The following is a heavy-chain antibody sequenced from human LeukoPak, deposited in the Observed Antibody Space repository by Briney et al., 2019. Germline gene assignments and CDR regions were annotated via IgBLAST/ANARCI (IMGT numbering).Heavy chain of an antibody. CDR1: GGTFNTSA. V-gene: IGHV1-69*13. D-gene: IGHD3-22*01. CDR3: ASGGFYYYDSSGYSIEYFQH. Sequence: GASVKVSCKASGGTFNTSAITWVRQVPGRGLEWMGGIIPIFGTANYAQKFQGRVTITADESTSTAYMELSNLRSEDTAVYYCASGGFYYYDSSGYSIEYFQHWGQGTLVTVSS. J-gene: IGHJ1*01. CDR2: IIPIFGTA.